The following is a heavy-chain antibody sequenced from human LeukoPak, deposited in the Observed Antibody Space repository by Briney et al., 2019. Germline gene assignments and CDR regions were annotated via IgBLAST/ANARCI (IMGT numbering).Heavy chain of an antibody. Sequence: SETLSLTCTVSGGSISSSSYYWGWIRQPPGKGLEWIGSIYYSGSTYYNPSLKSRVTISVDTSKNQFSLELSSVTAADTAVYYCATDYYYDSSGYLNWGQGTLVTVSS. CDR1: GGSISSSSYY. CDR3: ATDYYYDSSGYLN. J-gene: IGHJ4*02. CDR2: IYYSGST. D-gene: IGHD3-22*01. V-gene: IGHV4-39*01.